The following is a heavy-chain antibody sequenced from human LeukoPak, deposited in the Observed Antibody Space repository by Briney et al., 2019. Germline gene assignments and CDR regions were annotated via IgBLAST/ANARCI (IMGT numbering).Heavy chain of an antibody. CDR2: INPSGGST. CDR3: AREYMVRGVIDLVETMDV. CDR1: GYTFTSYY. J-gene: IGHJ6*03. V-gene: IGHV1-46*01. D-gene: IGHD3-10*01. Sequence: ASVKVSCKASGYTFTSYYMHWVRQAPGQGLEWMGIINPSGGSTSYAQKFQGRVTMTRDTSISTAYMELSRLRSDDTAVYYCAREYMVRGVIDLVETMDVWGKGTTVTVSS.